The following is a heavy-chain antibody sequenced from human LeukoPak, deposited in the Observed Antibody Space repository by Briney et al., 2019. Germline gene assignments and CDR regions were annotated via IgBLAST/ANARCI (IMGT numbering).Heavy chain of an antibody. CDR1: GDSLSSYY. J-gene: IGHJ3*02. CDR2: IYYSGGT. Sequence: KPSETLSLTCTVSGDSLSSYYWSWIRQPPGKGLEWIGYIYYSGGTDYNPSLKSRVTISVDTSKNQFSLKLRSVTAADTAVYYCARHVTISGPYDASDIWGQGTMVTVSP. D-gene: IGHD5-24*01. V-gene: IGHV4-59*08. CDR3: ARHVTISGPYDASDI.